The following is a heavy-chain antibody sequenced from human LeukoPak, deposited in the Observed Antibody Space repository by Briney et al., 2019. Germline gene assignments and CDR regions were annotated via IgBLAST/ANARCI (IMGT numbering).Heavy chain of an antibody. D-gene: IGHD6-13*01. J-gene: IGHJ4*02. CDR1: GFTFSDYY. CDR3: ARDKIAAAGTAFDY. Sequence: GGSLRLSCAASGFTFSDYYMSWIRQAPGKGLEWVSYISSSGSTIYYADSVKGRFTISRDNAKNSLYLQMNSLRAEGTAVYYCARDKIAAAGTAFDYWGQGTLVTVSS. CDR2: ISSSGSTI. V-gene: IGHV3-11*01.